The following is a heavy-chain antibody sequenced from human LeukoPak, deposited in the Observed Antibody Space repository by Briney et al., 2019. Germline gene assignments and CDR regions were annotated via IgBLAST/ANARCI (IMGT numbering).Heavy chain of an antibody. CDR2: INPGDGST. Sequence: ASVKVSCKASGYTFTTHYMHWVRQAPGHGLEWMGLINPGDGSTSYAQKFQDRVTMTRDTSTSTVYMELSSLRSEDTAVYYCAREGLDTSDYYGSRLDYWGPGTLVTVSS. D-gene: IGHD3-22*01. V-gene: IGHV1-46*01. CDR3: AREGLDTSDYYGSRLDY. J-gene: IGHJ4*02. CDR1: GYTFTTHY.